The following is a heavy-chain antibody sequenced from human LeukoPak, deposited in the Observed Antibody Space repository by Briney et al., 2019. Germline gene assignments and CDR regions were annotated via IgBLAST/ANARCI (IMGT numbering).Heavy chain of an antibody. Sequence: ASVKVSCKVSGYTLTELSMHWVRQAPGKGLERMGGFDPEDGETIYAQKFQGRVTMTEDTSTDTAYMELSSLRSEDTAVYYCATGAGLGLYYYYGMDVWGQGTTVTVSS. J-gene: IGHJ6*02. CDR2: FDPEDGET. D-gene: IGHD3/OR15-3a*01. CDR3: ATGAGLGLYYYYGMDV. V-gene: IGHV1-24*01. CDR1: GYTLTELS.